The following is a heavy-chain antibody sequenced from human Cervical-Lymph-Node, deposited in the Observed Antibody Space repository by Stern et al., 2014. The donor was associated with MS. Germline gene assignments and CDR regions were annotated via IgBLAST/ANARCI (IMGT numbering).Heavy chain of an antibody. CDR1: GGSFSNHA. V-gene: IGHV1-69*12. J-gene: IGHJ6*02. D-gene: IGHD3-10*01. CDR2: IIHLIGTP. CDR3: ARAQYRGSRNFYYAMDV. Sequence: QVQLVQSGAEVRKPGSSVKVSCKASGGSFSNHAFSWVRQAPGQGLDWMGGIIHLIGTPIYPQKFQGRVTITADESTSTAYMQLSSLRSEDTAVYYCARAQYRGSRNFYYAMDVWGQGTTVTVSS.